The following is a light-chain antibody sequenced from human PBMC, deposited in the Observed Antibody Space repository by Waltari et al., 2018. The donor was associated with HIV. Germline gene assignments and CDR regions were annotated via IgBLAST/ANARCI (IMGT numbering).Light chain of an antibody. CDR3: AAWDDSLNAVV. V-gene: IGLV1-44*01. CDR2: SNN. J-gene: IGLJ2*01. Sequence: QSVLTQPPSASGTPGQRVTISCSGSSSNIGSNTVNWYQQLPGTAPKLLIYSNNQRPSGVADRFSGSKAGTSASLAISGRQSEDEADYYCAAWDDSLNAVVFGGGTKLTVL. CDR1: SSNIGSNT.